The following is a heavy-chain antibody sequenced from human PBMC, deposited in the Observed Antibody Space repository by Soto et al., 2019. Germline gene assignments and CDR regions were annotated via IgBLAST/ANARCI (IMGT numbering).Heavy chain of an antibody. CDR2: IWYDGSNK. Sequence: GGSLRLSCAASGFTFSSYGMHWVRQAPGKGLEWVAVIWYDGSNKYYADSVKGRFTISRDNSKNTLYLQMNSLRAEDTAVYYCARGMGGGGLKWYFDLWGRGTLVTVSS. CDR1: GFTFSSYG. CDR3: ARGMGGGGLKWYFDL. J-gene: IGHJ2*01. V-gene: IGHV3-33*01. D-gene: IGHD2-15*01.